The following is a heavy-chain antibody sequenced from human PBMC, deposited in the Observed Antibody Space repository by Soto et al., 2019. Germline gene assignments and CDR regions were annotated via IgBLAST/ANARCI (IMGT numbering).Heavy chain of an antibody. CDR2: VKDGGHT. J-gene: IGHJ4*02. Sequence: QVQLQQWGAGLLKPSETLSLNCAVTGGSLSGYYWSWIRQAPGKGLEWIGEVKDGGHTNYSPSLRGRLTISSDPSNSQFALRLNSVTAADTGVYSCARGQEGVVATHWDQGSLVTVSS. CDR1: GGSLSGYY. V-gene: IGHV4-34*01. CDR3: ARGQEGVVATH. D-gene: IGHD5-12*01.